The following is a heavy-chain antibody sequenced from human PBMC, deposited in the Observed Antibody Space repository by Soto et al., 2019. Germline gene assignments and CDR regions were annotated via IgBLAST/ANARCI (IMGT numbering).Heavy chain of an antibody. V-gene: IGHV3-7*01. J-gene: IGHJ6*02. CDR1: GFTFSSYW. CDR3: ARDLGQEYSSSWYGYYYYGMDV. D-gene: IGHD6-13*01. CDR2: IKQDGSEK. Sequence: GGSLRLSCAASGFTFSSYWMSWVRQAPGKGLVWVANIKQDGSEKYYVDSVKGRFTISRDNAKNSLYLQMNSLRAEDTAVYYCARDLGQEYSSSWYGYYYYGMDVWGQGTTVTVSS.